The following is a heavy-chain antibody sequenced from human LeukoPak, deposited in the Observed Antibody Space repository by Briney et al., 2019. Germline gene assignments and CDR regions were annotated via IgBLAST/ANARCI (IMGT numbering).Heavy chain of an antibody. J-gene: IGHJ4*02. CDR2: INPNSGGT. CDR1: GYTFTSYG. D-gene: IGHD3-10*01. CDR3: ARVHGSGSPDQRKLDY. Sequence: EASVKVSCKASGYTFTSYGISWVRQAPGQGLEWMGWINPNSGGTNYAQKFQGRVTMTRDTSISTAYMELSRLRSDDTAVYYCARVHGSGSPDQRKLDYWGQGTLVTVSS. V-gene: IGHV1-2*02.